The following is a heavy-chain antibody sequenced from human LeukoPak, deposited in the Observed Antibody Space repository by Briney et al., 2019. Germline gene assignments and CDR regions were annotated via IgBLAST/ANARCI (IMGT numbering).Heavy chain of an antibody. CDR1: GYTFTSYD. CDR3: ARNLLDYYDSSESSDSGGYYFDY. J-gene: IGHJ4*02. CDR2: MNPNSGNT. Sequence: ASVKVSCKASGYTFTSYDINWVRQATGQGLEWMGWMNPNSGNTGYAQKFQGRVTINRNTSISTAYMELSSLRSEETAVYYCARNLLDYYDSSESSDSGGYYFDYWGQGTLVTVSS. V-gene: IGHV1-8*03. D-gene: IGHD3-22*01.